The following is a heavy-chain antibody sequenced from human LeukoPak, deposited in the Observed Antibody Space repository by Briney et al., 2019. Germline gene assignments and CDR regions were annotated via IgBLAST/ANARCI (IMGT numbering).Heavy chain of an antibody. J-gene: IGHJ4*02. CDR3: AMHYSPRYDILTAYFHY. Sequence: GGFLRLSCAASVFTFSTYAMSWVRQAPGKGLEWVSGFSASGGSTYYADSVKGRFTISRDNSKNTLYLQMNSLRADDTAVYYCAMHYSPRYDILTAYFHYWGQGTLVTVSS. CDR1: VFTFSTYA. V-gene: IGHV3-23*01. CDR2: FSASGGST. D-gene: IGHD3-9*01.